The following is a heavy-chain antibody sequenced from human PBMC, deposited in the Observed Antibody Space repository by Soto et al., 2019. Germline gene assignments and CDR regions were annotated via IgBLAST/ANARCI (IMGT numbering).Heavy chain of an antibody. CDR2: INHSGST. CDR1: GGSFSGYY. CDR3: ARAYKPSGNIVVVPAAVPSGMDY. Sequence: QVQLQQWGAGLLKPSETLSLTCAVYGGSFSGYYWSWIRQPPGKGLEWIGEINHSGSTNYNPSLKRRVTISVDTSKNQFSLKLSSVTAADTAVYYCARAYKPSGNIVVVPAAVPSGMDYWGQGTLVTVSS. D-gene: IGHD2-2*01. V-gene: IGHV4-34*01. J-gene: IGHJ4*02.